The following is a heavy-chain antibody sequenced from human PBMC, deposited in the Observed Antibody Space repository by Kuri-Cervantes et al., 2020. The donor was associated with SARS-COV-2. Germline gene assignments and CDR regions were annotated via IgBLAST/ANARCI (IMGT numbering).Heavy chain of an antibody. CDR1: GGSVSDRNSY. CDR3: ARSPYDFWSGSWG. Sequence: SETLSLTCTVSGGSVSDRNSYWTWIRQPPGKGLEWIGYIYHTGSPTYSPSLKSRVTISLDKPKNQFSLRLTSVTAADTAVYYCARSPYDFWSGSWGWGQGTLVTVSS. V-gene: IGHV4-61*01. J-gene: IGHJ4*02. CDR2: IYHTGSP. D-gene: IGHD3-3*01.